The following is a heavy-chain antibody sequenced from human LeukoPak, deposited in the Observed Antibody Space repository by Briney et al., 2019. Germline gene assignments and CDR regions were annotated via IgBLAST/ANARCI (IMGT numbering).Heavy chain of an antibody. Sequence: PSETLSLTCTVSGGSISSYYWSWIRQPAGKGLEWIGRIYTSGSTNYNPSLKSRVTMSVDTSKNQFSLKLSSATAADTAVYYCARDRDPQWLVPFDPWGQGTLVTVSS. CDR2: IYTSGST. J-gene: IGHJ5*02. CDR1: GGSISSYY. V-gene: IGHV4-4*07. CDR3: ARDRDPQWLVPFDP. D-gene: IGHD6-19*01.